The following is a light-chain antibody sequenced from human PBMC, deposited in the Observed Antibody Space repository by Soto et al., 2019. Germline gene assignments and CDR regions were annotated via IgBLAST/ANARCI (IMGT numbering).Light chain of an antibody. Sequence: QSVLTQPPSASGTPGQRVTISCSGSSSNLGSNSVNWYQQVPGTAPKLLISSDNQRPSGVPDRFSGSKSGNTASLTISGLQAEDEADYHCCSYAGTYTHVVFGGGTKLTVL. CDR1: SSNLGSNS. CDR2: SDN. J-gene: IGLJ2*01. CDR3: CSYAGTYTHVV. V-gene: IGLV1-44*01.